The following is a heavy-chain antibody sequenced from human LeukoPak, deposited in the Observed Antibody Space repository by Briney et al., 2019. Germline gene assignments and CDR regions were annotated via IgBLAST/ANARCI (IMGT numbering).Heavy chain of an antibody. V-gene: IGHV4-61*02. D-gene: IGHD6-13*01. CDR1: GGSISSSSYY. CDR2: IYSSGTT. J-gene: IGHJ4*02. Sequence: SETLSLTCTVSGGSISSSSYYWSWIRQPAGRGLEWIGRIYSSGTTNHNPSLKSRVTMSVDTSKNQFSLKLSSVTAADTAVYYCARGGSSAAAVFDYWGQGTLVTVSS. CDR3: ARGGSSAAAVFDY.